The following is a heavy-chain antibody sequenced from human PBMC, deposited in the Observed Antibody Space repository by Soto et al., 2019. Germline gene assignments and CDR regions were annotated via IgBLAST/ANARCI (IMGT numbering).Heavy chain of an antibody. CDR2: ISYDGTDK. Sequence: GGSLRLSCAASGFTFNTYGLHWVRQAPGKGLGWVALISYDGTDKYYEDSVKGRFTISRDNSKNTLFLQMNSLRADDTAVYYCARANSAYELDYWGQGTLVTVSS. V-gene: IGHV3-30*03. CDR1: GFTFNTYG. D-gene: IGHD5-12*01. CDR3: ARANSAYELDY. J-gene: IGHJ4*02.